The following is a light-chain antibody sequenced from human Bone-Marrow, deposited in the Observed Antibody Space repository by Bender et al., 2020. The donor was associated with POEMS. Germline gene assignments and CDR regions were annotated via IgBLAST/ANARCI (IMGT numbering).Light chain of an antibody. CDR2: EGS. CDR3: CSYASNTYV. Sequence: QSALTQPASVSGSPGQSITISCTGSDSDIGDYIYVSWYQQHPGKAPKLMIYEGSQRPSGVSSRFSGSKSGNTASLTISGLQADDEADYYCCSYASNTYVFGTGTKVTVL. J-gene: IGLJ1*01. V-gene: IGLV2-14*01. CDR1: DSDIGDYIY.